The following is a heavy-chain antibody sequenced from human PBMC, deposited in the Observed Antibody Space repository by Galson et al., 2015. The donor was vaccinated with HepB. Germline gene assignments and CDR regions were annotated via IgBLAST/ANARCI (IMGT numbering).Heavy chain of an antibody. CDR2: IGVYSGYT. CDR3: ARARGGSPEDWFDS. CDR1: GYNFASFG. J-gene: IGHJ5*01. V-gene: IGHV1-18*01. Sequence: SVKVSCKASGYNFASFGITWVRQAPGQGLEWMGWIGVYSGYTNYAQILQDRITMTTDTSTNTAYMELRSLRSDDTAVYYCARARGGSPEDWFDSWGQGTLVTVSS. D-gene: IGHD2-15*01.